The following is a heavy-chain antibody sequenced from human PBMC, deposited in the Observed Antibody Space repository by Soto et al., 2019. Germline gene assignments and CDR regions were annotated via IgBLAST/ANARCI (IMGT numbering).Heavy chain of an antibody. V-gene: IGHV4-59*08. D-gene: IGHD2-8*01. CDR1: GDSITGHY. CDR3: ARLPGFGTNPPFDC. Sequence: SETLSLTCIVSGDSITGHYWSWVRQSPGKGLECIGYIYYTGSTIYNPSLKSRVTMSVDTSKNQFSLNLSSVSAADTAVYYCARLPGFGTNPPFDCWGQGALVTVSS. CDR2: IYYTGST. J-gene: IGHJ4*02.